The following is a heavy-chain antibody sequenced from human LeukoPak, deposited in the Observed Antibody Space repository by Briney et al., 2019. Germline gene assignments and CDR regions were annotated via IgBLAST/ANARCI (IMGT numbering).Heavy chain of an antibody. CDR2: VDPEDGET. V-gene: IGHV1-69-2*01. Sequence: ASVKVSCKASGYTFTGYYMHWVQQAPGKGLEWMGLVDPEDGETIYAEKFQGRVTITADTSTDTAYMELGSLRSEDTAVYYCATLELERRSDIDYWGQGTLVTVSS. J-gene: IGHJ4*01. CDR3: ATLELERRSDIDY. D-gene: IGHD1-1*01. CDR1: GYTFTGYY.